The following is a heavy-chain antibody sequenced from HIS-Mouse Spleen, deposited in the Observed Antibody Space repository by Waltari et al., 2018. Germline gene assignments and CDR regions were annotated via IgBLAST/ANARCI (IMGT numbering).Heavy chain of an antibody. CDR1: GGSISSSSYY. CDR3: AREIPYSSSWYDWYFDL. D-gene: IGHD6-13*01. Sequence: HLQLQESGPGLVKPSETLSLTCTVSGGSISSSSYYWGWIRQPPGKGLEWIGSIYYSGSTYYNPARKSRVTRSVDTSKNQFSLKLSSVTAADTAVYYCAREIPYSSSWYDWYFDLWGRGTLVTVSS. J-gene: IGHJ2*01. V-gene: IGHV4-39*07. CDR2: IYYSGST.